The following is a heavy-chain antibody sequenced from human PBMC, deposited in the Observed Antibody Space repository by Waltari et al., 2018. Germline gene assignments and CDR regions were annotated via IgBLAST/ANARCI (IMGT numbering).Heavy chain of an antibody. CDR2: IYYSGST. Sequence: QVQLQESGPGLVKPSETLSLTCTVSGGSISSHYWSWIRQPPGKGLEWIGYIYYSGSTKYNPSRRSRVTISVDTAKNQFSLKLSAVTAADTAVYYWARDNGYYVFDYWGQGTLVTVSS. J-gene: IGHJ4*02. CDR1: GGSISSHY. CDR3: ARDNGYYVFDY. D-gene: IGHD4-17*01. V-gene: IGHV4-59*11.